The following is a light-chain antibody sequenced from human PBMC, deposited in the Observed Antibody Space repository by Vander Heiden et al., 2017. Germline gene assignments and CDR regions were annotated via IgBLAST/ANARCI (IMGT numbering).Light chain of an antibody. CDR1: QSVSSN. J-gene: IGKJ1*01. CDR3: QQYNNWPPT. V-gene: IGKV3-15*01. CDR2: GAS. Sequence: EIVMPQPPATLSVSPGERATLSCRPSQSVSSNLAWYQQKPGQAPRLLIYGASTRATGIPARFSGSGSGTEFTLTISSLQSEDFAVYYCQQYNNWPPTFGQGTKVEIK.